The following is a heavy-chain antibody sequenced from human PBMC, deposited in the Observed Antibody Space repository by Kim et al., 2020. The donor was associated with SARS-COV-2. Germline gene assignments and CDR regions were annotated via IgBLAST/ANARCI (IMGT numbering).Heavy chain of an antibody. CDR3: ARGDSYGKMGFVY. D-gene: IGHD5-18*01. CDR1: GFTFSSYS. V-gene: IGHV3-21*01. Sequence: GGSLRLSCAASGFTFSSYSMNWVRQAPGKGLEWVSSISSSSSYIYYADSVKGRFTISRDNAKNSLYLQMNSLRAEDTAVYYCARGDSYGKMGFVYWGQGTLVTVSS. CDR2: ISSSSSYI. J-gene: IGHJ4*02.